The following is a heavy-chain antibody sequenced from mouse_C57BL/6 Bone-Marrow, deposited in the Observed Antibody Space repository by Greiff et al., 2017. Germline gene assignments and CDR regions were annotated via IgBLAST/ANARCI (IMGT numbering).Heavy chain of an antibody. CDR3: ARSCYGPY. CDR1: GYTFTSYG. V-gene: IGHV1-81*01. CDR2: IYPRSGNT. D-gene: IGHD1-1*01. J-gene: IGHJ3*01. Sequence: QVQLQQPGAELVMPGASVKLSCKASGYTFTSYGISWVKQRTGQGLEWIGEIYPRSGNTYYNEKFKGKATLTADKSSSTAYMELRSLTSEDSAVYFCARSCYGPYWGQGTLVTVSA.